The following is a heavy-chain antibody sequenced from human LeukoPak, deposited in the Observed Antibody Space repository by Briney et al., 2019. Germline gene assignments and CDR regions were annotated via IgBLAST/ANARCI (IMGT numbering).Heavy chain of an antibody. J-gene: IGHJ4*02. D-gene: IGHD5-12*01. CDR3: AKTYDSGSYDFDY. CDR2: ISGISLSI. Sequence: GGSLRLSCAASGFTFNSYAMNWVRQAPGRGLEWVSFISGISLSIYYADSVKGRFTISRDNSKNTLYLQMNSLRAEDTAVYHCAKTYDSGSYDFDYWGQGTLVTVSS. CDR1: GFTFNSYA. V-gene: IGHV3-23*01.